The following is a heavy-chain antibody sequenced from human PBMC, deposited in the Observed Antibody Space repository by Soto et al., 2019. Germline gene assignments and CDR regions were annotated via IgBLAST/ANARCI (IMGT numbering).Heavy chain of an antibody. CDR2: ISYDGSNK. J-gene: IGHJ4*02. CDR3: ARDPIARAAAYYFDY. Sequence: QVQLVESGGGVVQPGRSLRLSCAASGFTFSSYAMHWVRQAPGKGLEWVAVISYDGSNKYYADSVKGRFTISRDNSKNTRYLQMNSLRAEDTAVYYCARDPIARAAAYYFDYWGQGTLVTVSS. CDR1: GFTFSSYA. V-gene: IGHV3-30-3*01. D-gene: IGHD6-25*01.